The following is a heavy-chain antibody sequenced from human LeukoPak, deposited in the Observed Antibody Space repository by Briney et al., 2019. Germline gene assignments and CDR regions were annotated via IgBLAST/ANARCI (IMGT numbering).Heavy chain of an antibody. V-gene: IGHV1-2*02. J-gene: IGHJ4*02. CDR2: INPNTGAT. D-gene: IGHD6-6*01. CDR3: ASYPRYSSSPPFDY. Sequence: ASVKVSCKASGYTFTCQDMHWVRQAPGQGIEWMGWINPNTGATNYAQKFQGRVTMTRDTNINTAYMELTSLTSDDTAVYYCASYPRYSSSPPFDYWGQGTMVTVSP. CDR1: GYTFTCQD.